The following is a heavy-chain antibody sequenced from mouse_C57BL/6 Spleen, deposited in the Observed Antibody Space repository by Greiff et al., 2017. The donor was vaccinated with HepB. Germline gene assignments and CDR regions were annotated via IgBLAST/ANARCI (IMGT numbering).Heavy chain of an antibody. J-gene: IGHJ2*01. CDR1: GYTFTSYW. V-gene: IGHV1-64*01. D-gene: IGHD1-1*01. CDR3: ARGSTTVVALYYFDH. Sequence: VQLQQPGAELVKPGASVKLSCKASGYTFTSYWMHWVKQRPGQGLEWIGMIHPNSGSTNYNEKFKSKATLTVDKSSSTAYMQLSSLTSEDSAVYYCARGSTTVVALYYFDHWGQGTTLTVSS. CDR2: IHPNSGST.